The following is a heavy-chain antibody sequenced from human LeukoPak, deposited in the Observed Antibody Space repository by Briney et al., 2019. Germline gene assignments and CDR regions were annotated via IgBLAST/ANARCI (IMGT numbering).Heavy chain of an antibody. CDR1: GGSFSGYY. V-gene: IGHV4-34*01. CDR2: INHSGST. Sequence: SETLSLTCAVYGGSFSGYYWSWIRQPPGKGLEWIGEINHSGSTNYHPSLKSRVTISVDTSKNQFSLKLSSVTAADTAVYYCARGRTIPAATWFSDWGQGTLVTVSS. J-gene: IGHJ4*02. CDR3: ARGRTIPAATWFSD. D-gene: IGHD2-2*01.